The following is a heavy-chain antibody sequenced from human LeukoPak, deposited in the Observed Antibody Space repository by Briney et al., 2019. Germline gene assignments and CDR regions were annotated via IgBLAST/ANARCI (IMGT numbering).Heavy chain of an antibody. CDR1: GFTFSSYA. Sequence: GGSLRLSCAASGFTFSSYAMSWVRQAPGKGLEWVSAISGSGGSTYYADSVKGRLTISRDNSKNTLYLQMNSLRAEDTAVYYCAKAPNFYYDSSGYFDYWGQGTLVTVSS. J-gene: IGHJ4*02. CDR2: ISGSGGST. V-gene: IGHV3-23*01. CDR3: AKAPNFYYDSSGYFDY. D-gene: IGHD3-22*01.